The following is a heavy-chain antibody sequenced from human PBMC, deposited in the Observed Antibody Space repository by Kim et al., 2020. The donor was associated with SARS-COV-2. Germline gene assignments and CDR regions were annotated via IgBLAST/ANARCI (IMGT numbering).Heavy chain of an antibody. D-gene: IGHD3-10*01. Sequence: SVKVSCKASGGTFSSYAISWVRQAPGQGLEWMGGIIPIFGTANYAQKFQGRVTITADESTSTAYMELSSLRSEETAVYYCARDTYYYGSGSYSGHVFDIWGQGTMVTVSS. CDR2: IIPIFGTA. V-gene: IGHV1-69*13. CDR3: ARDTYYYGSGSYSGHVFDI. CDR1: GGTFSSYA. J-gene: IGHJ3*02.